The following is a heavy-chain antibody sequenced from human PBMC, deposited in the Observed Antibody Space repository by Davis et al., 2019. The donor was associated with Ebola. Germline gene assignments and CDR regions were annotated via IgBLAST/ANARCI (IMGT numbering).Heavy chain of an antibody. CDR3: ASMFLSSSWYFQH. CDR1: GFTVSDYY. J-gene: IGHJ1*01. V-gene: IGHV3-11*06. Sequence: LSLTCAASGFTVSDYYMSWIRQAPGKGLECISYISSSSSYTNYADSVKGRFTMSRDNAKNSLYLQMNSLRAEDTAVYYCASMFLSSSWYFQHWGQGTLVTVSS. D-gene: IGHD6-13*01. CDR2: ISSSSSYT.